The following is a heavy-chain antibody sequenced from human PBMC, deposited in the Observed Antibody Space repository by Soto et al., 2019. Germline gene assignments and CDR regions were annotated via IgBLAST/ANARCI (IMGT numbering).Heavy chain of an antibody. CDR2: IYHSGST. D-gene: IGHD6-6*01. CDR1: GGSISSGGYS. CDR3: ARGGVAARPEDY. V-gene: IGHV4-30-2*01. Sequence: SETLSLTCAVSGGSISSGGYSWSWIRQPPGKGLEWIGYIYHSGSTYYNPSLRSRVTISVDRSKNQFSLKLSSVTAADTAVYYCARGGVAARPEDYWGQGTLVTVSS. J-gene: IGHJ4*02.